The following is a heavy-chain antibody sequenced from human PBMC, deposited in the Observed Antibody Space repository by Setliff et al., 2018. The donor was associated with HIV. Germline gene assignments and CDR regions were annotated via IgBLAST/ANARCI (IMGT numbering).Heavy chain of an antibody. J-gene: IGHJ3*02. CDR3: AREYFGSGSYVRSFDI. CDR2: ITSYNGNT. Sequence: ASVKVSCEASGYTFSNYGITWVRQAPGQGLEWMGWITSYNGNTNYAKKFKGRVTMTTDTSTSIAYMELRSLRSDDTAVYYCAREYFGSGSYVRSFDIWGQGTLVTISS. D-gene: IGHD3-10*01. CDR1: GYTFSNYG. V-gene: IGHV1-18*01.